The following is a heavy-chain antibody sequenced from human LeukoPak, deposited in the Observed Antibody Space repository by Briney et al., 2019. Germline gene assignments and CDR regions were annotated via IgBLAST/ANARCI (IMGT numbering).Heavy chain of an antibody. CDR3: ARGRYCTATICGGGDAFDI. D-gene: IGHD2-8*02. CDR1: GGSISSYY. Sequence: PSETLSLTCTVSGGSISSYYWSWIRQPAGKGLEWIGRIYSSATTNLNPSLKSRVTLSIDASKNQVSLRLSSVTAADTAVYYCARGRYCTATICGGGDAFDIWGQGTVVTVSS. CDR2: IYSSATT. V-gene: IGHV4-4*07. J-gene: IGHJ3*02.